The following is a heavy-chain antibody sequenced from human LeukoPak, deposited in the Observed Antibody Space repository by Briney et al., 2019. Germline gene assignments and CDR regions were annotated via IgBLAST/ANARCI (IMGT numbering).Heavy chain of an antibody. J-gene: IGHJ4*02. CDR1: GFTFSSYG. V-gene: IGHV3-33*01. CDR3: AREAPNSSGWYDY. Sequence: QPGRSLRLSCAASGFTFSSYGMHWVRQAPGKGLEWVAVIWYDGSNKYYADSVKGRFTISRDNSKNTPYLQMNSLRAEDTAVYYCAREAPNSSGWYDYWGQGTLVTVSS. D-gene: IGHD6-19*01. CDR2: IWYDGSNK.